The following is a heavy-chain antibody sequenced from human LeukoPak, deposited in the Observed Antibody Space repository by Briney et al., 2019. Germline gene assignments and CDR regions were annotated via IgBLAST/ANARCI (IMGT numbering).Heavy chain of an antibody. J-gene: IGHJ4*02. CDR1: GFTFSSYA. CDR3: VKDACSGGSCNRGGPDY. CDR2: ISSNGGST. Sequence: GGSLRLSCSASGFTFSSYAMHWVRQAPGKGLEYVSAISSNGGSTYYADSVKGRFTISRDNSKNTLYLQMSSLRAEDTAVYYCVKDACSGGSCNRGGPDYWGQGTLVTVSS. D-gene: IGHD2-15*01. V-gene: IGHV3-64D*06.